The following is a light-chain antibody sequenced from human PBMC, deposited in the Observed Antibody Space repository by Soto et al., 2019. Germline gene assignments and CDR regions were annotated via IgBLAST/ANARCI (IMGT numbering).Light chain of an antibody. V-gene: IGKV1-39*01. CDR3: QQSYTTPRT. J-gene: IGKJ1*01. CDR1: QNINNF. Sequence: DIQMTQSPSSLSASVGDRVTITCRASQNINNFLNWFQQKPGKAPKHLIYGASSLQSGVASRFRGSASGTEFTLTISSLQPEDSATYFCQQSYTTPRTFGRGTNV. CDR2: GAS.